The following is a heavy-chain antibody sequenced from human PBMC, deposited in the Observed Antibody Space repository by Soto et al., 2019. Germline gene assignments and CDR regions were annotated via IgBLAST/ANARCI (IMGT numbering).Heavy chain of an antibody. CDR1: GGSISSSNW. J-gene: IGHJ5*02. CDR3: AREGIWFGGNNWFDP. Sequence: QVQLQESGPGLVKPSGTLSLTCAVSGGSISSSNWWSWVRQPPGKGLEWIGEIYHSGSTNYNPSLKSRVTISVDKSKNQVSLELSSVTAADTAVDYCAREGIWFGGNNWFDPWGQGTLVTVSS. D-gene: IGHD3-10*01. V-gene: IGHV4-4*02. CDR2: IYHSGST.